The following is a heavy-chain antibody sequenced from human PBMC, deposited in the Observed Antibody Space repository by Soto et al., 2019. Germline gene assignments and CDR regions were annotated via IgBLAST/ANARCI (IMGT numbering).Heavy chain of an antibody. D-gene: IGHD5-12*01. J-gene: IGHJ4*02. CDR2: IYYSGST. Sequence: SETLSLTCTVSGGSISSSSYYWGWIRQPPGKGLEWIGSIYYSGSTYYNPSLKSRVTISVDTSKNQFSLKLSSVTAADTAVYYCARHAGMATSVDYWGPGTLVTVSS. V-gene: IGHV4-39*01. CDR3: ARHAGMATSVDY. CDR1: GGSISSSSYY.